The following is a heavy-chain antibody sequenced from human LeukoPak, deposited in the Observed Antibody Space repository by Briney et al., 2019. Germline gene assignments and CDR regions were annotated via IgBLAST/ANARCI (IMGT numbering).Heavy chain of an antibody. CDR2: MSPNSDNT. CDR1: GYTFTSYD. V-gene: IGHV1-8*01. D-gene: IGHD3-3*02. CDR3: AIFGVVFATFDI. Sequence: ASVKVSCKASGYTFTSYDINWVRQATGQGLEWMGWMSPNSDNTGYAQKFQGRVTMTRNTSISTAYMELSSLRSEDTAVYYCAIFGVVFATFDIWGQGTMVTVSS. J-gene: IGHJ3*02.